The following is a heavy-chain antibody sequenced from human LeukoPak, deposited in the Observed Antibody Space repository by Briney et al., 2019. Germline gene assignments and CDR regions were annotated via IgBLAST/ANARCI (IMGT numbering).Heavy chain of an antibody. V-gene: IGHV1-2*02. CDR2: INPNSGGT. J-gene: IGHJ4*02. CDR3: ARADQWLDTLPFDY. Sequence: ASVTVSFTASGYTFTGYYMRWVRQAPGQGLEWMGWINPNSGGTNYAQKFQGRVTMTRDTSISTAYMELSRLRSDDTAVYYCARADQWLDTLPFDYWGQGTLVTVSS. CDR1: GYTFTGYY. D-gene: IGHD6-19*01.